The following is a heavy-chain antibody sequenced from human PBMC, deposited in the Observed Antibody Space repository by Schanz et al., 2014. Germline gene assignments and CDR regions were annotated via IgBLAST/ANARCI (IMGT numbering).Heavy chain of an antibody. CDR2: ISSASSTI. J-gene: IGHJ6*03. V-gene: IGHV3-48*01. CDR1: GFTFSSYS. CDR3: AKGPYYYYYMDV. Sequence: VQLVDSGGGLVKPGGSLRLSCAASGFTFSSYSMNWVSQAPGKGLEWVSYISSASSTINYADSVKGRFTISRDNAKNSLFLQMNSLRADDTAVYYCAKGPYYYYYMDVWGNGTTVTVSS.